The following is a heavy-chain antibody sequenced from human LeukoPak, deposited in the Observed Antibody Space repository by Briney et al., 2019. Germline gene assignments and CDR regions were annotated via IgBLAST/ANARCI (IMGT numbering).Heavy chain of an antibody. J-gene: IGHJ4*02. D-gene: IGHD6-19*01. V-gene: IGHV1-18*01. Sequence: VASVKVSCKASGYTFSSYGISWVRQAPGQGLEWMGWISGYNGNTNYAQNLQGRVTMTTDTSTSTAYMELRSLRSEDTAVYYCARDLGSGWYIPGYWGQGTLVTVSS. CDR3: ARDLGSGWYIPGY. CDR2: ISGYNGNT. CDR1: GYTFSSYG.